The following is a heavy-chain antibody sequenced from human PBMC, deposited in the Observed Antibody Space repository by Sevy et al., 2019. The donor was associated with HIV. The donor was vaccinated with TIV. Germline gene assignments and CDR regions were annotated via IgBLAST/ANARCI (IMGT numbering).Heavy chain of an antibody. CDR1: GGTFSSYA. J-gene: IGHJ5*02. V-gene: IGHV1-69*13. Sequence: ASVKVSCKASGGTFSSYAISWVRQAPGQGLEWMGGIIPIFGTASYAQKFQGRVTITADESTSTAYMELSSLRSEDTAVYYCARGRGRRPYNWFDPWGQGTLVTVSS. CDR3: ARGRGRRPYNWFDP. CDR2: IIPIFGTA. D-gene: IGHD3-10*01.